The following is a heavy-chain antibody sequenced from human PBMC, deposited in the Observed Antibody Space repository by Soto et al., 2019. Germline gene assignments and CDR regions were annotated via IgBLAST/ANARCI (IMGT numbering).Heavy chain of an antibody. CDR1: GGTFSGYA. CDR3: ARGSCSSTSCYKDYYFDL. CDR2: IIPISGTS. D-gene: IGHD2-2*02. Sequence: QVQLVPSGAEVKKPGSSVKVSCKASGGTFSGYAISWVRQAPGHGLEWIGEIIPISGTSNYAQKFQGRATITADEYTSTAYMELGSLKSADSAVYYCARGSCSSTSCYKDYYFDLLGQGSLVTVSS. V-gene: IGHV1-69*01. J-gene: IGHJ4*02.